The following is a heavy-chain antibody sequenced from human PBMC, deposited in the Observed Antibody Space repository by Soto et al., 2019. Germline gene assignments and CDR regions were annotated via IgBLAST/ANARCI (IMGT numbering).Heavy chain of an antibody. D-gene: IGHD3-22*01. J-gene: IGHJ4*02. CDR1: GYLFSSYW. V-gene: IGHV5-51*01. CDR2: IYPGDSDT. CDR3: ARSLTRMMGSLFDY. Sequence: XESLKASCQGSGYLFSSYWGGLVRLVPGQGLEWMGVIYPGDSDTRYSPSFQGQVTISADKSISTAYLQWSSLKASDAAMHYCARSLTRMMGSLFDYWGLGTLVTVSS.